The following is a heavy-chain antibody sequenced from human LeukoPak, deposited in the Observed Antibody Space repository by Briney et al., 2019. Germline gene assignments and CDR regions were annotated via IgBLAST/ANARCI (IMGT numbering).Heavy chain of an antibody. CDR2: IYTSGST. V-gene: IGHV4-4*07. D-gene: IGHD2-2*01. CDR3: ARYCSSTSCYGMDV. J-gene: IGHJ6*02. Sequence: SGTLSLTCTVSGGSISSYYWSWIRQPAGQGLEWIGRIYTSGSTNYNPSLKSRVTMSVDTSKNQFSLKLSSVTAADTAVYYCARYCSSTSCYGMDVWGQGTTVTVSS. CDR1: GGSISSYY.